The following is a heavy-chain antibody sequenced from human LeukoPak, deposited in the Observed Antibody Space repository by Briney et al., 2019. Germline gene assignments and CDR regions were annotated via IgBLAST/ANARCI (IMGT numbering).Heavy chain of an antibody. V-gene: IGHV3-23*01. J-gene: IGHJ3*02. Sequence: PGGSLRLSCAASGFTFSSYGMSWVRQAPGKGLEWVSAISGSGGSTYYADSVKGRFTISRDNSKNTLYLQMNSLRAEDTAVYYCAKARQWLYSRDAFDIWGQGTMVTVSS. CDR1: GFTFSSYG. CDR3: AKARQWLYSRDAFDI. CDR2: ISGSGGST. D-gene: IGHD3-22*01.